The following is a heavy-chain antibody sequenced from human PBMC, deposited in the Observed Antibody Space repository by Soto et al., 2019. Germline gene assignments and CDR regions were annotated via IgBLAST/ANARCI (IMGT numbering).Heavy chain of an antibody. J-gene: IGHJ3*02. D-gene: IGHD3-10*01. Sequence: QVQLVQSGAEVKKPGSSVKVSCKASGGTFSSYAISWVRQAPGQGLEWMGGIIPIFGTANYAQKFQGRVTITADKSTSTAYMELSSLRSEDTAVYYCARDATAMVTWYYGSGSYYRASGAFDIWGQGTMVTVSS. CDR3: ARDATAMVTWYYGSGSYYRASGAFDI. CDR1: GGTFSSYA. CDR2: IIPIFGTA. V-gene: IGHV1-69*06.